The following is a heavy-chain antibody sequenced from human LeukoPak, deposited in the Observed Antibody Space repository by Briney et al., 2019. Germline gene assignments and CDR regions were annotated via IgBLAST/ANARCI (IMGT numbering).Heavy chain of an antibody. CDR2: IYYSGST. D-gene: IGHD1-14*01. CDR3: ARDGSRRGNWFDP. Sequence: SETLSLTCTVSGGSISSYYWSWIRQPPGKGLGWIGYIYYSGSTNYNPSLKSRVTISVDTSKNQFSLKLSSVTAADTAVYYCARDGSRRGNWFDPWGQGTLVTVSS. CDR1: GGSISSYY. V-gene: IGHV4-59*01. J-gene: IGHJ5*02.